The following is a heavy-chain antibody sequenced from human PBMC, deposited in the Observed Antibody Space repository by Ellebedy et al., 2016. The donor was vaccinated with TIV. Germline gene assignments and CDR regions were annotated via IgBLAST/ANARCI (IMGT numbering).Heavy chain of an antibody. J-gene: IGHJ4*02. Sequence: GESLKISCVASGFTFSSYAMSWVRQAPGKGLEWVSSLSGSGGIGYGDSVKGRFTVSRDNARRSLYLQLNTVRPEDTAVYYCVKGGGWFYYFDYWGQGTLVTVSS. D-gene: IGHD6-19*01. CDR1: GFTFSSYA. CDR3: VKGGGWFYYFDY. V-gene: IGHV3-23*01. CDR2: LSGSGGI.